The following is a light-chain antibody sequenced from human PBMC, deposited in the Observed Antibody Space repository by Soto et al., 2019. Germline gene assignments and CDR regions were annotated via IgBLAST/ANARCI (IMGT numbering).Light chain of an antibody. CDR1: QSISSW. CDR3: QQYRT. V-gene: IGKV1-5*03. J-gene: IGKJ1*01. CDR2: KAS. Sequence: DIQMTQSPSTLSASVGDRVTITCRACQSISSWLAWYQQKPGKAPKLLIYKASSLESGVPSRFSGSGSGTEFTITISSLQPDDFATYYCQQYRTFGQGTKVEIK.